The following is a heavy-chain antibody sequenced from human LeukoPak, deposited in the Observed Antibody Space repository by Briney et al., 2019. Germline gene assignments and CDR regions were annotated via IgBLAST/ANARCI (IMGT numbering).Heavy chain of an antibody. D-gene: IGHD3-22*01. CDR2: INPNSGGT. CDR3: AREGGSVYYYFDY. CDR1: GYTFTGYY. J-gene: IGHJ4*02. Sequence: ASVKVSCKASGYTFTGYYMHWVRQAPGQGLEWMGRINPNSGGTNYAQKFQGRVTMTRDTSISTAYMELSRLRSDDTAVYYCAREGGSVYYYFDYWGQGTLVTVSS. V-gene: IGHV1-2*06.